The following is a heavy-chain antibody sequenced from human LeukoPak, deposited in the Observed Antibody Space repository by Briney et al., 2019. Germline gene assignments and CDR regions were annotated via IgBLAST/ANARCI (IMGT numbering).Heavy chain of an antibody. Sequence: GGSLRLSCAASGFTFSSYAMHWVRQAPGKGLEWVAVISYDGSNKYYADSVKGRFTISRDNAKNSLYLQMNSLRAEDTAVYYCARGETYYYDSSGYDGFDYWGQGTLVTVSS. D-gene: IGHD3-22*01. V-gene: IGHV3-30-3*01. CDR1: GFTFSSYA. CDR2: ISYDGSNK. CDR3: ARGETYYYDSSGYDGFDY. J-gene: IGHJ4*02.